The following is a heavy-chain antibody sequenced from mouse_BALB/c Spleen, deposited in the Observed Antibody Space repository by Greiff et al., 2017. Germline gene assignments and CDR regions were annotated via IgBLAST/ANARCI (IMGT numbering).Heavy chain of an antibody. CDR2: ILPGSGST. V-gene: IGHV1-9*01. CDR1: GYTFSSYW. CDR3: ARRTYYGNSYAMDY. Sequence: QVQLQQSGAELMKPGASVKISCKATGYTFSSYWIEWVKQRPGHGLEWFGEILPGSGSTNYNEKFKGKATFTADTSSNTAYMQLSSLTSEDSAVYYCARRTYYGNSYAMDYWGQGTSVTVSS. D-gene: IGHD2-10*01. J-gene: IGHJ4*01.